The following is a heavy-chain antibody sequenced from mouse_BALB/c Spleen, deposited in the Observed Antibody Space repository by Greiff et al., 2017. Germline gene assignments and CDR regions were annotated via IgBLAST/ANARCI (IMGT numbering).Heavy chain of an antibody. CDR1: GYTFSSYW. J-gene: IGHJ3*01. CDR2: ILPGSGST. CDR3: ARGEKLGRFAY. V-gene: IGHV1-9*01. Sequence: QVQLKQSGAELMKPGASVKISCKATGYTFSSYWIEWVKQRPGHGLEWIGEILPGSGSTNYNEKFKGKATFTADTSSNTAYMQLSSLTSEDSAVYYCARGEKLGRFAYWGQGTLVTVSA. D-gene: IGHD4-1*01.